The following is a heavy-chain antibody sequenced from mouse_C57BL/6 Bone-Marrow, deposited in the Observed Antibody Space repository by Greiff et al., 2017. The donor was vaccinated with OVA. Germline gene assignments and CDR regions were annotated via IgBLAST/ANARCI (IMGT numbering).Heavy chain of an antibody. CDR1: GYTFTSYW. V-gene: IGHV1-61*01. D-gene: IGHD3-2*02. Sequence: QVQLQQPGAELVRPGSSVKLSCKASGYTFTSYWLDWVKQRPGQGLEWIGNIYTSDSETHYNQKFKDKATLTVDKSSSTAYMQLSSLTSEDSAVYYCARDSSGKMDYWGQGTSVTVSS. CDR3: ARDSSGKMDY. CDR2: IYTSDSET. J-gene: IGHJ4*01.